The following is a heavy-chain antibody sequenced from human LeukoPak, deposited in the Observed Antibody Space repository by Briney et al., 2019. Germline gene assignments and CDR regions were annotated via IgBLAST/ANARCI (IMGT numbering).Heavy chain of an antibody. D-gene: IGHD5-18*01. CDR3: AKDSGGYTYIFDH. CDR1: GFTFSSYG. J-gene: IGHJ4*02. V-gene: IGHV3-30*18. CDR2: ISYDGSNK. Sequence: GGSLRLSCAASGFTFSSYGIHWVRQAPGKGLEWVAVISYDGSNKYYADSVKGRFTISRDNSKNTLHLQMSSLRAEDTAMYYCAKDSGGYTYIFDHWGQGTLVTVSS.